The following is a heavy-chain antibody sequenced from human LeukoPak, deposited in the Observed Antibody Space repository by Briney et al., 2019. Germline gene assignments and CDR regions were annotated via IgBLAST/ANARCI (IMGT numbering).Heavy chain of an antibody. D-gene: IGHD2-21*01. CDR2: FDPEDGET. CDR3: AAYYCGGDRYFLDAFDI. V-gene: IGHV1-24*01. J-gene: IGHJ3*02. Sequence: ASLKVSCKVSGYTLTELSMRWVRQAPGKGLEWMGGFDPEDGETIYAQKFQGRVTMTEDTSTDTAYMELSSLRSEDTAVYYCAAYYCGGDRYFLDAFDIWGQGTMVTVSS. CDR1: GYTLTELS.